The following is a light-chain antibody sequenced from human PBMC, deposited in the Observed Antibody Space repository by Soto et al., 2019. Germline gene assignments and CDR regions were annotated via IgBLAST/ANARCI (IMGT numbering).Light chain of an antibody. CDR1: QSISSY. Sequence: DIQMTQSPSSLSASVGDRVTITCRASQSISSYLNWYQQKPGKAPKLLIYAASSLQSGVPSRFSGSGSETDFTLTISSLQPEDFATYYCQRSFRTPLTFGGGTKVEIK. CDR3: QRSFRTPLT. CDR2: AAS. V-gene: IGKV1-39*01. J-gene: IGKJ4*01.